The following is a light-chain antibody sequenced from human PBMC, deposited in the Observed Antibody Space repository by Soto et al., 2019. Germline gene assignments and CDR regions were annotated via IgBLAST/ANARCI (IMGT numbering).Light chain of an antibody. CDR3: QQFNSYPLT. V-gene: IGKV1-13*02. CDR1: QGISSA. Sequence: AIQLTQSPSSLSASVGDRVTITCRASQGISSALAWYQQKPGKAPKLLIYDASSLESGVPSRFSCSGSGTDFTLTISSLHPEDFATYYCQQFNSYPLTFGPGTKVDIK. J-gene: IGKJ3*01. CDR2: DAS.